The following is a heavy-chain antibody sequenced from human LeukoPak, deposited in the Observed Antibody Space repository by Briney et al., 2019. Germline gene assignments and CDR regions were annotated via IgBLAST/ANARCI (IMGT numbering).Heavy chain of an antibody. J-gene: IGHJ4*02. Sequence: GGSLRLSCAASGFTFNSYWMTWFRQAPGKGLEWVALISYDGSHKYYADSVKGRFTISRDNSRNTLYLQMNSLRAEDTAVYYCAKDYLSMTTVTPLDYWGQGTLVTVSS. D-gene: IGHD4-17*01. CDR2: ISYDGSHK. CDR1: GFTFNSYW. V-gene: IGHV3-30*18. CDR3: AKDYLSMTTVTPLDY.